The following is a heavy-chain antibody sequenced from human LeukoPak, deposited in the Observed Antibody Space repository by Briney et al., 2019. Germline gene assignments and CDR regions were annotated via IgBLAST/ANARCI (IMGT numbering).Heavy chain of an antibody. D-gene: IGHD6-13*01. CDR3: AKGAAAGNLYYYYYYYMDV. J-gene: IGHJ6*03. V-gene: IGHV3-30*02. CDR1: GFTFSSYG. Sequence: GVLRLSCAASGFTFSSYGMHWVRQAPGKELEWVAFIRYDGSNKYYADSVKGRFTISRDNSKNTLYLQMSSLRAEDTAVYYCAKGAAAGNLYYYYYYYMDVWGKGTTVTVSS. CDR2: IRYDGSNK.